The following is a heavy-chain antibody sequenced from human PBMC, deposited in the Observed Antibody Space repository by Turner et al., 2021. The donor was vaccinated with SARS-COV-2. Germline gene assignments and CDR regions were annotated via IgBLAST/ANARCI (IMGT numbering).Heavy chain of an antibody. J-gene: IGHJ3*01. D-gene: IGHD1-26*01. Sequence: QVQLQESGPGLVQPSQTLSLTCTVAGGSVNGRDYYWGWIRQLPGKGLEWLGSVYQSGNAYYNPSLQDRLTLSVDTSMNQFSLTLSSVTVADTAVYYCVRTLIVITLPPGTFDLWGQGTVVTVSS. CDR1: GGSVNGRDYY. CDR3: VRTLIVITLPPGTFDL. V-gene: IGHV4-31*03. CDR2: VYQSGNA.